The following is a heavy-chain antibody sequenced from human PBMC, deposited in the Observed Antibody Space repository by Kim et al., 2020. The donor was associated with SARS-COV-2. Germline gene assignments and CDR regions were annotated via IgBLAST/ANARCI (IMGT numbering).Heavy chain of an antibody. D-gene: IGHD6-13*01. V-gene: IGHV3-23*01. Sequence: GGSLRLSCAASGFTFSSYAMSWVRQAPGKGLEWVSAISGSGGSTYYADSVKGRFTISRDNSKNTLYLQMNSLRAEDTAVYYCAKVSSSWYGVRYYYYYGMDVWGQGTTVTVSS. CDR3: AKVSSSWYGVRYYYYYGMDV. CDR2: ISGSGGST. J-gene: IGHJ6*02. CDR1: GFTFSSYA.